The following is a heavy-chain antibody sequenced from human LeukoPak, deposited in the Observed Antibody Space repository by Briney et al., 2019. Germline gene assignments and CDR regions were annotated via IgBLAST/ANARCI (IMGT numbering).Heavy chain of an antibody. D-gene: IGHD7-27*01. CDR3: ARDFRPLNWGSSYYFDY. CDR1: GYTFTSYG. V-gene: IGHV1-18*01. Sequence: ASVKVSCKASGYTFTSYGISWVRQAPGQGLEWMGWISAYNGNTNYAQKLQGRVTMTTDTSTNTAYMELRSLRSDDTAVYYCARDFRPLNWGSSYYFDYWGQGTLVTVSS. J-gene: IGHJ4*02. CDR2: ISAYNGNT.